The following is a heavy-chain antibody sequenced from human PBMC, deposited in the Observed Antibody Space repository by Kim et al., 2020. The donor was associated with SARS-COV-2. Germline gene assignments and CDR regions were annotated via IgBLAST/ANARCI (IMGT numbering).Heavy chain of an antibody. Sequence: GGSLRLSCEASGFTFRNSAMSWVRQAPGKGLEWVSGVFGSGSGTYYADSVKGRLTISRDNSKNILYLQMNNLRAEDTVVYYCAKHLNVTSVTFYWSFELWGRRTLVAVSS. D-gene: IGHD2-2*01. CDR2: VFGSGSGT. CDR1: GFTFRNSA. CDR3: AKHLNVTSVTFYWSFEL. J-gene: IGHJ2*01. V-gene: IGHV3-23*05.